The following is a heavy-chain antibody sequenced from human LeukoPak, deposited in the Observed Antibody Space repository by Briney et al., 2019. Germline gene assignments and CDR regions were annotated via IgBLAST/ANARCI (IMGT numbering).Heavy chain of an antibody. CDR2: INPNSGGT. D-gene: IGHD3-22*01. CDR1: GYTFTSYG. CDR3: ARYSGYYYFFDY. V-gene: IGHV1-2*02. J-gene: IGHJ4*02. Sequence: ASVKVSCKASGYTFTSYGISWVRQAPGQGLEWMGWINPNSGGTNYAQKFQGRVTMTRDTSISTAYMELSRLRSDDTAVYYCARYSGYYYFFDYWGQGTLVTVSS.